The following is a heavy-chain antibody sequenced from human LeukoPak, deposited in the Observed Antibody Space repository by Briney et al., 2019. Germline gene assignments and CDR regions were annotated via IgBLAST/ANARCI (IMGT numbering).Heavy chain of an antibody. CDR1: GGTFSSYA. CDR3: ARENIVGGYFDY. Sequence: SVKVSCKASGGTFSSYAISGVRQAPGQGLEWMGRIIPILGIANYAQKFQGRVTITADKSTSTAYMELSSLRSEDTAVYYCARENIVGGYFDYWGQGTLVTVSS. V-gene: IGHV1-69*04. D-gene: IGHD1-26*01. J-gene: IGHJ4*02. CDR2: IIPILGIA.